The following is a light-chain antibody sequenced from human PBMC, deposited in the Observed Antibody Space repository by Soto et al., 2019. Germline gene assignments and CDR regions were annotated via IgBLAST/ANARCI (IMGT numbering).Light chain of an antibody. J-gene: IGKJ2*01. CDR2: GAF. CDR3: QQYDKWPYT. Sequence: EIVLTQSPFTLSLSPGERATLSCKTSQIVGTNLAWYQQKPGQAPRLLMYGAFIRAPGFPVRFRGTGSGSEFTLTISSLQSEDGALYYCQQYDKWPYTFGQGTKVDIK. V-gene: IGKV3-15*01. CDR1: QIVGTN.